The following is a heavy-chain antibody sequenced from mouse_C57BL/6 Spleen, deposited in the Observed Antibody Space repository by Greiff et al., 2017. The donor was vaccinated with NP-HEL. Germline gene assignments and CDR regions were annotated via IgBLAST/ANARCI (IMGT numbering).Heavy chain of an antibody. Sequence: VQLKESGAELVRPGASVTLSCKASGYTFTDYEMHWVKQTPVHGLEWIGAIDPETGGTAYNQKFKGKAILTADKSSSTAYMELRSLTSEDSAVYYCTKPNADAMDYWGQGTSVTVSS. V-gene: IGHV1-15*01. CDR1: GYTFTDYE. J-gene: IGHJ4*01. CDR2: IDPETGGT. CDR3: TKPNADAMDY.